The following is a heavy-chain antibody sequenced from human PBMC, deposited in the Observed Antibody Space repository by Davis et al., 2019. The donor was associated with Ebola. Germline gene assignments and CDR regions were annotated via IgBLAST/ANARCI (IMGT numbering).Heavy chain of an antibody. CDR2: IIPIFGTA. CDR3: ARPGLGCTNGVCPIYYYYGMDV. J-gene: IGHJ6*04. Sequence: AASVKVSCKASGGTFSSYAISWVRQAPGQGLEWMGGIIPIFGTANYAQKFQGRVTITADESTSTAYMELSSLRSEDTAVYYCARPGLGCTNGVCPIYYYYGMDVWGKGTTVTVSS. CDR1: GGTFSSYA. D-gene: IGHD2-8*01. V-gene: IGHV1-69*13.